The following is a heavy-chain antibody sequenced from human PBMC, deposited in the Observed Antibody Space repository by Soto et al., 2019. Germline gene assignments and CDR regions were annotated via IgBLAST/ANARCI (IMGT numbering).Heavy chain of an antibody. Sequence: SETLSLTCTVSGGSISSYYWSWIRQPPGKGLEWIGYIYYSGSTNYNPSLKSRVTISVDTSKNQFSLKLSSVTAVDTAVYYCARDVGGWFDPWGQGTLVTVSS. D-gene: IGHD1-26*01. V-gene: IGHV4-59*01. CDR1: GGSISSYY. CDR2: IYYSGST. J-gene: IGHJ5*02. CDR3: ARDVGGWFDP.